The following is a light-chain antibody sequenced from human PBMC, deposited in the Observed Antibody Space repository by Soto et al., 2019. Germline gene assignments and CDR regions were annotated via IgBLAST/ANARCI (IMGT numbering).Light chain of an antibody. J-gene: IGLJ2*01. Sequence: QLVLTQPPSASGTPGQRVTISCSGSSSNIGRNPVNWYQQLPGTAPKLLLYSNNQRPSGVPDRFSGSKSGTSASLAISGLQSEDEADYYCAAWDDTLNGHVVFGRGTKLTVL. CDR2: SNN. V-gene: IGLV1-44*01. CDR3: AAWDDTLNGHVV. CDR1: SSNIGRNP.